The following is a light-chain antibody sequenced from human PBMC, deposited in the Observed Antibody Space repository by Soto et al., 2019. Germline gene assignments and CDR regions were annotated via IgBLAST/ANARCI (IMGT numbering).Light chain of an antibody. CDR2: EVS. CDR3: SSYAGSDNFV. CDR1: SSDVGANNDY. J-gene: IGLJ1*01. V-gene: IGLV2-8*01. Sequence: QSALTQPPSASGSPGQSVTISCTGTSSDVGANNDYVSWYQQHPGKVPNLMIYEVSKRPPGVPARFSGSKSGNTASLTVSGLQADDEADYYCSSYAGSDNFVFGTGTKVTVL.